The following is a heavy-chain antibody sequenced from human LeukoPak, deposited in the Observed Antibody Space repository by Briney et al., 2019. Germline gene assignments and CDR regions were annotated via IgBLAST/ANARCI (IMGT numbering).Heavy chain of an antibody. CDR1: GGTFSSYT. V-gene: IGHV1-69*02. CDR2: IIPILGIA. CDR3: ARDGVVRPPDCSSTSCPYNYCYYGMDV. J-gene: IGHJ6*02. Sequence: SVKVSCKASGGTFSSYTISWVRQAPGQGLEWMGRIIPILGIANYAQKFQGRVTITADKSTSTAYMELSSLRSEDTAVYYCARDGVVRPPDCSSTSCPYNYCYYGMDVWGQGTTVTVSS. D-gene: IGHD2-2*01.